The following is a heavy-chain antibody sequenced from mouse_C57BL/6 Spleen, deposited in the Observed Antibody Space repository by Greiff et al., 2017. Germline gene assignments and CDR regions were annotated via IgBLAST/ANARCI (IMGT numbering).Heavy chain of an antibody. CDR2: IDPSDSYT. V-gene: IGHV1-69*01. J-gene: IGHJ1*03. D-gene: IGHD2-5*01. CDR1: GYTFTSYW. CDR3: ARAAYYSNCVRWYFDV. Sequence: QVQLQQPGAELVMPGASVKLSCKASGYTFTSYWMHWVKQRPGQGLAWIGEIDPSDSYTNYNQKFKGKSTLTVDKSSSTAYMQLSSLTSEDSAVYYCARAAYYSNCVRWYFDVWGTGTTVTVSS.